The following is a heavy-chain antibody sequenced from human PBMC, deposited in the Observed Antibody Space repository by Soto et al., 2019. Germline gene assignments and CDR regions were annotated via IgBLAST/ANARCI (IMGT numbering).Heavy chain of an antibody. CDR2: ISGDSNYI. Sequence: RGSLRLSCAASGFTFGSYTINLFRQSPLKWLEWISSISGDSNYIYYADSMKGRFTISRDGAKNSLYLEMNSLRAEDTAVYFCARQSHGDVTSDYWGQGNLVTVSS. CDR1: GFTFGSYT. D-gene: IGHD4-17*01. J-gene: IGHJ4*02. V-gene: IGHV3-21*01. CDR3: ARQSHGDVTSDY.